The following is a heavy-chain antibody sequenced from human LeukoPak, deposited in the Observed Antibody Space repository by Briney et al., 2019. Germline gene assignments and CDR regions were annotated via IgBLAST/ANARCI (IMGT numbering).Heavy chain of an antibody. CDR3: ARRISTYDSSGYSTGGAFNF. CDR2: VYYGGST. Sequence: SETLSLTCTVSGGSISSSDYYWGWIRQPPGKGLEWIGIVYYGGSTHYNPSHKGRVTLSVDTSKNQFSLKLTSVTAADTAVYYCARRISTYDSSGYSTGGAFNFWGQGILVTVSS. V-gene: IGHV4-39*01. J-gene: IGHJ4*02. CDR1: GGSISSSDYY. D-gene: IGHD3-22*01.